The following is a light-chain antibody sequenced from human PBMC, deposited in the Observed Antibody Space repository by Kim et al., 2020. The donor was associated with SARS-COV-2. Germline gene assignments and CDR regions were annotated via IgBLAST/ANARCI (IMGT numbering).Light chain of an antibody. Sequence: VSGGERATPCWRASKSVSNYLAWYQKKPGQAPRLLIYGASNRATGIAGRFSGSGYGTEFTLTISSLQPEDFAVYYCQQYNNWPLTFGQGTKVDIK. CDR2: GAS. CDR1: KSVSNY. CDR3: QQYNNWPLT. V-gene: IGKV3D-15*01. J-gene: IGKJ1*01.